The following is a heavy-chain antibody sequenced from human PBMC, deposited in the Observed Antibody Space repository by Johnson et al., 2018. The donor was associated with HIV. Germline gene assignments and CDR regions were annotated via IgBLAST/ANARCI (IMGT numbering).Heavy chain of an antibody. CDR1: GFTFSSYW. CDR3: ARDHGSGWYDLVKGAFDF. Sequence: VQLVESGGGLVQPGGSLRLSCAASGFTFSSYWMSWVRQAPGKGLEWVANIKQDGSEKYYVDSVKGRFTISRDNAKNSLYLQMNSLRAEDTAVYYCARDHGSGWYDLVKGAFDFWGQGTIVTVSS. CDR2: IKQDGSEK. D-gene: IGHD6-19*01. V-gene: IGHV3-7*01. J-gene: IGHJ3*01.